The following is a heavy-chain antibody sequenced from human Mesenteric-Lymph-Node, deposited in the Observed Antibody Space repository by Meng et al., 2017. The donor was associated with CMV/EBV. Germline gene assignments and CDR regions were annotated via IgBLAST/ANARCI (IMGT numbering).Heavy chain of an antibody. CDR3: ARDGYLGRFLEWSTPYYYGMDV. CDR2: LNTHNNI. D-gene: IGHD3-3*01. CDR1: GFSVDSFA. Sequence: GESLKISCAASGFSVDSFALGWVRQAPGKGLEWVSALNTHNNIYYADSVKGRFTISRDTSRNTLHLEMNSLRAEDTAVYYCARDGYLGRFLEWSTPYYYGMDVWGQGTTVTVSS. V-gene: IGHV3-23*01. J-gene: IGHJ6*02.